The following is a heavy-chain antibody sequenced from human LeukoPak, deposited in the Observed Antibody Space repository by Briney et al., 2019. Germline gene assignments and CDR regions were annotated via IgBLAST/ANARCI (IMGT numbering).Heavy chain of an antibody. CDR1: GGSFSGYY. J-gene: IGHJ5*02. V-gene: IGHV4-34*01. CDR2: INQTGST. Sequence: KPSETLSLTWAVYGGSFSGYYWSWIRQPPGNGREWMREINQTGSTNYLPSLKRRVTISVDTSNNQFSLKLSSVTAADTAVYYCARVDPALRFLEWLYPDAGGQGPLVTVSS. D-gene: IGHD3-3*01. CDR3: ARVDPALRFLEWLYPDA.